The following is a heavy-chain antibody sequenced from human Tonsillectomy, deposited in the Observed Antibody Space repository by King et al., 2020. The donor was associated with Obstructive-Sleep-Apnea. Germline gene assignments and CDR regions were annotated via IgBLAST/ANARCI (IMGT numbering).Heavy chain of an antibody. D-gene: IGHD6-13*01. CDR2: IYHSGST. V-gene: IGHV4-38-2*02. Sequence: LQLQESGPGLVKPSETLSLTCTVSGYSISSGYCWGWIRQPPGKGLEWIGSIYHSGSTYYNPSLNSRVTISVDTSKNQFSLTLSSVTAADTAVYYCANIAAAGDYYGMDVWGQGTTVTVSS. CDR3: ANIAAAGDYYGMDV. J-gene: IGHJ6*02. CDR1: GYSISSGYC.